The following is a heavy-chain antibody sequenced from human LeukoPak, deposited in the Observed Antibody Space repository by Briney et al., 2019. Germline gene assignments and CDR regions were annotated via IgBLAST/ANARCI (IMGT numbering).Heavy chain of an antibody. CDR1: GGSISSYY. CDR2: INHSGST. Sequence: PSETLSLTCTVSGGSISSYYWTWIRQPPGKGLEWIGEINHSGSTNYNPSLKSRVTISVDTSKSQFSLKLSSVTAADTAVYYCARATTFLGMDVWGQGTTVTVSS. V-gene: IGHV4-34*01. D-gene: IGHD2/OR15-2a*01. CDR3: ARATTFLGMDV. J-gene: IGHJ6*02.